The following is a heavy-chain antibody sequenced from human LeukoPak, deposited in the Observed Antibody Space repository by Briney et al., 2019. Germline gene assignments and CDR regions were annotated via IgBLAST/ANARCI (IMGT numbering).Heavy chain of an antibody. CDR1: GGSISGYY. CDR3: ARQRPAFHGNYEGGFDY. V-gene: IGHV4-59*08. CDR2: IYYSGSST. J-gene: IGHJ4*02. Sequence: KPSETLSLTCVVSGGSISGYYWTWIRQPPGKGLEWIGYIYYSGSSTNYNPSLNSRVTISVDTSKDQFSLKLSSVTAADTAVYYCARQRPAFHGNYEGGFDYWGQGILVTVSS. D-gene: IGHD3-3*01.